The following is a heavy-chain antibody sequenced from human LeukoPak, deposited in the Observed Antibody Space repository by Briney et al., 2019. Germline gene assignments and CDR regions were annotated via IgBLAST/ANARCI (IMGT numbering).Heavy chain of an antibody. V-gene: IGHV4-59*08. CDR3: ARYSSSWYGNAFDI. D-gene: IGHD6-13*01. J-gene: IGHJ3*02. CDR2: IYYSGST. Sequence: SETLSLTCTVSGGSISSFYWSWIRQPPGKGLELIGYIYYSGSTNYNPSLKSRVTISVDTTKNQFSLKLSSVTAADTAVYYCARYSSSWYGNAFDIWGQGTMVTVSS. CDR1: GGSISSFY.